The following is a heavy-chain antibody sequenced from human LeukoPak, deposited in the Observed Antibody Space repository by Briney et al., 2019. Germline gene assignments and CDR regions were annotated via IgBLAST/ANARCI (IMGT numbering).Heavy chain of an antibody. CDR2: IYSGGST. CDR1: GFTVSSNY. CDR3: ARDPYYYDSSAGVDY. V-gene: IGHV3-53*01. Sequence: PGGSLRLSCAASGFTVSSNYMSWVRQAPGKGLEWVSVIYSGGSTYYADSVKGRFTISRDNSKNTLYLQMNSLRAEDTAVYYCARDPYYYDSSAGVDYWGQGTLVTVSS. J-gene: IGHJ4*02. D-gene: IGHD3-22*01.